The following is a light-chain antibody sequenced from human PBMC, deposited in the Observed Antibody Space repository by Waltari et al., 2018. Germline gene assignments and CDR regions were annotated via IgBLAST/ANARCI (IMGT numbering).Light chain of an antibody. V-gene: IGLV3-21*01. Sequence: SSVLTQPPSVSLAPGKTARITCGGNNIGVKSMHWYQQKPGQAPALVIYDDSDRPSGIPERFSGSNSGNTATLTISRVEAGDEADYYCQVWDSNTDHVVFGGGTKLTVL. CDR3: QVWDSNTDHVV. CDR2: DDS. J-gene: IGLJ2*01. CDR1: NIGVKS.